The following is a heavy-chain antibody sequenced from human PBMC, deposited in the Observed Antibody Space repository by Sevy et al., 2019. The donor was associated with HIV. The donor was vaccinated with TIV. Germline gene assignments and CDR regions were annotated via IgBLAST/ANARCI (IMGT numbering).Heavy chain of an antibody. D-gene: IGHD3-16*01. Sequence: ASVKVSYKASGYTFTNYDINWVRQATGQGLEWMGWMNPNSGNTGYAQKFQGRVTMIRNTSMSTAYMELSSLTSDDTAVYYCARDLAGSKQGGWFDPWGQGTLVTVSS. J-gene: IGHJ5*02. CDR2: MNPNSGNT. CDR1: GYTFTNYD. V-gene: IGHV1-8*01. CDR3: ARDLAGSKQGGWFDP.